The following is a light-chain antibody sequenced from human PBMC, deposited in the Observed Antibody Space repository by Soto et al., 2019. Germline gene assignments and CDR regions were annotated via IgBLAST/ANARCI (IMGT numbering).Light chain of an antibody. V-gene: IGKV1-6*02. CDR1: QDIRTD. Sequence: AIQMTQSPSSLSASVGARVTVTCRASQDIRTDLGWYQQKPGKAPQLLLYGASRLQSGVPSRFSCSGSCTDFILTISSLQPEDFATYYCLQGDTYPLTFGGGTKV. CDR2: GAS. J-gene: IGKJ4*01. CDR3: LQGDTYPLT.